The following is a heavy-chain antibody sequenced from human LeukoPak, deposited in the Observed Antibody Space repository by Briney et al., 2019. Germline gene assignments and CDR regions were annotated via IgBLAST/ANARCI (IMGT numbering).Heavy chain of an antibody. CDR2: ISAYNGNT. Sequence: ASVKVSCKASGYTFTSYGISWVRQAPGQGLEWMGWISAYNGNTNYAQKLQGRVTMTTDTSTSTAYMELRSLKSDDTAVYYCARVPPRSTYYYGSGSYKSGYYFDYWGQGTLVTVSS. J-gene: IGHJ4*02. V-gene: IGHV1-18*01. D-gene: IGHD3-10*01. CDR3: ARVPPRSTYYYGSGSYKSGYYFDY. CDR1: GYTFTSYG.